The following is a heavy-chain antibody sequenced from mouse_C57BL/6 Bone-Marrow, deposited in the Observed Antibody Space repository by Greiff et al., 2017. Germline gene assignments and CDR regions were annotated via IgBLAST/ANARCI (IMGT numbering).Heavy chain of an antibody. CDR2: IQPNSGST. J-gene: IGHJ4*01. D-gene: IGHD1-1*01. V-gene: IGHV1-64*01. CDR3: ARCITTVVNYYAMDY. CDR1: GYTFTSYW. Sequence: QVQLQQPGAELVKPGASVKLSCKASGYTFTSYWMHWVKQRPGQGLEWIGMIQPNSGSTNYNEKFKNKATLTVDKSSSTAYMQLSSLTSEDSAVYYCARCITTVVNYYAMDYWGQGTSVTVSS.